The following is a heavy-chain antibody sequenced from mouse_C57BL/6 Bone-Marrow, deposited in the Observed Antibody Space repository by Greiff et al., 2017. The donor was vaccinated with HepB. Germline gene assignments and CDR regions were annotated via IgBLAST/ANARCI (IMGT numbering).Heavy chain of an antibody. CDR1: GFNIKDYY. Sequence: EVQLQQSGAELVKPGASVKLSCTASGFNIKDYYMHWVKQRTEQGLEWIGRIDPEDGETKYAQKFQGKATITADTSSNTAYLQLSSLTSEDTAVYYCAPYSNYPYYAMDYWGQGTSVTVSS. J-gene: IGHJ4*01. V-gene: IGHV14-2*01. CDR2: IDPEDGET. CDR3: APYSNYPYYAMDY. D-gene: IGHD2-5*01.